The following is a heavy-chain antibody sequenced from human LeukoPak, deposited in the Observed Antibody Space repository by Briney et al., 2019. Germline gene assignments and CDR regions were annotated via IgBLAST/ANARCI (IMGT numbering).Heavy chain of an antibody. J-gene: IGHJ4*02. D-gene: IGHD2-21*02. CDR3: ARAWIMVTSHLDF. V-gene: IGHV1-18*01. CDR2: ISAHDGNT. CDR1: GYTFTNHG. Sequence: APVKVSCKASGYTFTNHGITRVRQAPGQGLEWMGWISAHDGNTNYAQNLQGRVTMTTDTSTSIAYMELRSLRSDDTAMYYCARAWIMVTSHLDFWGQGTLVTVSS.